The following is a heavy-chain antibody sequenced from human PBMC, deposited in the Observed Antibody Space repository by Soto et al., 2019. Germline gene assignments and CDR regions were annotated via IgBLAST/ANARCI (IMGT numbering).Heavy chain of an antibody. D-gene: IGHD2-8*01. J-gene: IGHJ4*02. Sequence: PSETLSLTCTVSGGSLIQAYWYWIWKHPGKGLEWIGYIYYSGSTYYNPSLKSRVTISVDTSKNQFSLKLSSVTAADTAVYYCARVSGVYYFDYWGQGTLVTVSS. CDR2: IYYSGST. CDR1: GGSLIQAYWY. V-gene: IGHV4-59*06. CDR3: ARVSGVYYFDY.